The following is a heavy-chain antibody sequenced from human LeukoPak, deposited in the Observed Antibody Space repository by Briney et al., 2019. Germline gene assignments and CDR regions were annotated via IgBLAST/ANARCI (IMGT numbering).Heavy chain of an antibody. D-gene: IGHD1-20*01. J-gene: IGHJ4*02. CDR2: IKQDGSGE. CDR3: ARDHYNWTPDQGYKVFDY. Sequence: GRSLRLSCAASGFTFSHDWMSWVRQAPGKGLEWVASIKQDGSGEHYVDSVKGRFTISRDNAKNSLYLQMNSLRAEDTAVYYCARDHYNWTPDQGYKVFDYWGQGSLVTVSS. CDR1: GFTFSHDW. V-gene: IGHV3-7*01.